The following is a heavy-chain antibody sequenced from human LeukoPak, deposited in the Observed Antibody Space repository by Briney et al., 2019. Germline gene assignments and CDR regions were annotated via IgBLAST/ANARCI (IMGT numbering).Heavy chain of an antibody. Sequence: PGGSLRLSCAASGFTFDDYAMHWVRQAPGKGLEWVSGISWNSGSIGYADSVKGRFTISRDNSKNTLYLQMNSLRAEDTAVYYCAKTNDFDYWGQGTLVTVSS. J-gene: IGHJ4*02. CDR2: ISWNSGSI. V-gene: IGHV3-9*01. D-gene: IGHD1-1*01. CDR3: AKTNDFDY. CDR1: GFTFDDYA.